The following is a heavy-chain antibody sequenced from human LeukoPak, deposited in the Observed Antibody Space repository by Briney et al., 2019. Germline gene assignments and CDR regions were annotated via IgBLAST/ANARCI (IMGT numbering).Heavy chain of an antibody. CDR2: INWNSDTK. J-gene: IGHJ6*02. CDR3: AKDTGGNGAYFYAMDV. Sequence: GGSLRLSCVGAGFSFHNYAKQWVRRPPGKGLEWVSAINWNSDTKAYADSVKGRFTISRDRARNSLYLQMDSLRPEDTALYYCAKDTGGNGAYFYAMDVWGQGTSVTVSS. V-gene: IGHV3-9*01. D-gene: IGHD4-23*01. CDR1: GFSFHNYA.